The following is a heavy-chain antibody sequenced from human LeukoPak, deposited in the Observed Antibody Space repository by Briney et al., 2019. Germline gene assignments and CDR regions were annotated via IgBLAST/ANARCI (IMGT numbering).Heavy chain of an antibody. CDR3: ARKWELES. CDR2: ISYDGSNK. CDR1: GFTFSSYG. J-gene: IGHJ4*02. V-gene: IGHV3-30*03. Sequence: GGSLRLSCAASGFTFSSYGMHWVRQAPGKGLEWVAVISYDGSNKYYADSVKGRFPISRDNSKNTLYLQMNSLRAEDTAVYYCARKWELESWGQGTLVTVSS. D-gene: IGHD1-26*01.